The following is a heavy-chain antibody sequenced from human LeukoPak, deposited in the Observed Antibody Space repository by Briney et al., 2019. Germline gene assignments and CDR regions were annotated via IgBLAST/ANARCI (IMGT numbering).Heavy chain of an antibody. CDR2: TARGRT. CDR1: GFTVSSNY. CDR3: AELNDRINWFDP. V-gene: IGHV3-53*01. D-gene: IGHD1-1*01. Sequence: PGGSLRLSCAASGFTVSSNYMSWVRQAPGKGLEWVSTTARGRTNYADSVKGRFIVSTDNSQKTLFLRMNRLRVEDTAIYYCAELNDRINWFDPWGQGTLVTVSS. J-gene: IGHJ5*02.